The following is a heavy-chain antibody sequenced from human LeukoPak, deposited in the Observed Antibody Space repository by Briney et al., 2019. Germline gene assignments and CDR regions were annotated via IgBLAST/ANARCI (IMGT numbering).Heavy chain of an antibody. D-gene: IGHD4-11*01. CDR3: AKDRYSNYGNWFDP. J-gene: IGHJ5*02. Sequence: GGSLRLSWVASGFNFSDYAMNWVRQAPGKGLEWVSAISGSGGTTHYADSVKGRFAISRDNSKNTLSLQMSHLRHEDTARYYCAKDRYSNYGNWFDPWGQGTQVTVFS. CDR2: ISGSGGTT. CDR1: GFNFSDYA. V-gene: IGHV3-23*01.